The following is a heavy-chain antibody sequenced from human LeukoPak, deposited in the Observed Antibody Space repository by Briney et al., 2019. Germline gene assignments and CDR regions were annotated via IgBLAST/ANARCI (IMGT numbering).Heavy chain of an antibody. J-gene: IGHJ6*02. V-gene: IGHV3-9*02. CDR2: INWNSGGT. CDR1: GYTSNDHA. CDR3: ARDLNPPKVVAATPGGMEV. Sequence: GGSLRLSCAVSGYTSNDHAMHWIRQIPGKGLEWVSGINWNSGGTGYADSVKGRFTISRDNAKNSLYLQMNSLRAEDTAVYYCARDLNPPKVVAATPGGMEVWGQETTVTVSS. D-gene: IGHD2-15*01.